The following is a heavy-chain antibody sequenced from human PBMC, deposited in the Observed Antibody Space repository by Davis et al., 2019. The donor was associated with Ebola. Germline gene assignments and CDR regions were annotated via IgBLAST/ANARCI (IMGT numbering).Heavy chain of an antibody. CDR1: GFTFSSYG. J-gene: IGHJ4*02. D-gene: IGHD2-2*01. CDR3: ARSTAIVVVPAAMIV. Sequence: PGGSLRLSCAASGFTFSSYGMHWVRQAPGKGLEWVAVISYDGSNKYYADSVKGRFTISRDNSKNTLYLQMNSLRAEDTAVYYCARSTAIVVVPAAMIVRGQGTLVTVSS. V-gene: IGHV3-30*03. CDR2: ISYDGSNK.